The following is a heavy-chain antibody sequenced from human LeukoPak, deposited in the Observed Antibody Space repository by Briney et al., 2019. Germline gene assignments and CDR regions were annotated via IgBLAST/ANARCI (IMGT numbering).Heavy chain of an antibody. CDR3: ARVWLQLGAFDI. V-gene: IGHV3-21*01. D-gene: IGHD5-12*01. J-gene: IGHJ3*02. Sequence: GGSLRLSCAASGFTFSSYSMTWVRQAPGKGLEWVSSISSSSSYIYYADSVKGRFTISRDNAKNSLYLQMNSLRAEDTAVYYCARVWLQLGAFDIWGQGTMVTVSS. CDR1: GFTFSSYS. CDR2: ISSSSSYI.